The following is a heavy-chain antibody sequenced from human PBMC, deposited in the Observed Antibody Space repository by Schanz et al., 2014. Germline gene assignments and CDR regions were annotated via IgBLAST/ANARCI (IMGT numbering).Heavy chain of an antibody. CDR2: IHYSGST. J-gene: IGHJ3*02. V-gene: IGHV4-59*11. CDR1: GFTFSDHW. Sequence: VQLVESGGALVQPGGSLRLSCSASGFTFSDHWMSWIRQPPGKGLEWIGYIHYSGSTNYKASLKSRITISAHTSKTQFSLKLTSVTAADTAVYYCARARGWELQSNAFDIWGQGTMVTVSS. D-gene: IGHD1-26*01. CDR3: ARARGWELQSNAFDI.